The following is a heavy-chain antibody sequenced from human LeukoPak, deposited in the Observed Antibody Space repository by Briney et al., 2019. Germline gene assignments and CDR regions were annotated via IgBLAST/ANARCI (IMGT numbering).Heavy chain of an antibody. CDR3: TTSAEGSTSFEH. CDR2: ISNSGST. D-gene: IGHD2-2*01. J-gene: IGHJ4*02. Sequence: SQTLSLTCTVSGGSISSGGYYWSWIRQDPGKGLEYIGYISNSGSTYYNPSLKSRVIISVDMSENQFSLKLSSATAADTAVYYCTTSAEGSTSFEHWGQGTLVTVSS. CDR1: GGSISSGGYY. V-gene: IGHV4-31*03.